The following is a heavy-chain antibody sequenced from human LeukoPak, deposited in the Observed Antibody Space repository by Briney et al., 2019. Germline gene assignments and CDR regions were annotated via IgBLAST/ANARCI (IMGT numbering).Heavy chain of an antibody. CDR1: GFTFSSYG. D-gene: IGHD3-16*01. CDR2: ISYDGSDK. J-gene: IGHJ4*02. Sequence: PGRSLRLSCAASGFTFSSYGMHWVRQAPGKGLEWVALISYDGSDKYYADSLKGRFTISRDNSKNTLYLQMNSLRAEDTAVYYCARRVPSQVITDYFDYWGQGTLVTVSS. CDR3: ARRVPSQVITDYFDY. V-gene: IGHV3-30*03.